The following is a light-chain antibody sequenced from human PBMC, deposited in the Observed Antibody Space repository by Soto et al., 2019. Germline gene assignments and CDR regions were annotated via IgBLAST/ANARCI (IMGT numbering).Light chain of an antibody. Sequence: QSVLTQPPSVSGAPGQRVTISCTGNSSNIGAGFDLHWYQQLPGTAPKLLIYGYINRPSGVPDRFSGSKSGPSASLAITGLEGEDGVYYSGQSYESSGGGALGPGTKLTVL. CDR1: SSNIGAGFD. J-gene: IGLJ1*01. CDR3: QSYESSGGGA. CDR2: GYI. V-gene: IGLV1-40*01.